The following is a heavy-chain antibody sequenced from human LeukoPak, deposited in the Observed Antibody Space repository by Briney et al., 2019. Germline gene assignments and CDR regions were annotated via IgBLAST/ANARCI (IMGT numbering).Heavy chain of an antibody. Sequence: PGVSLRLSCAASGFTFSSYAMSWVRQAPGKGLEWVSAISGSGGSTYYADSVKGRFTISRDNSKNTLYLQMNSLRAEDTAVYYCAKPGSEGPLYFDYWGQGTLVTVSS. CDR1: GFTFSSYA. D-gene: IGHD3-10*01. CDR3: AKPGSEGPLYFDY. V-gene: IGHV3-23*01. CDR2: ISGSGGST. J-gene: IGHJ4*02.